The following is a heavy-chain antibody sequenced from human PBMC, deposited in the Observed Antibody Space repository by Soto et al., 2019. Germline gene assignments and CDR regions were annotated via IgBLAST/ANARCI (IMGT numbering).Heavy chain of an antibody. CDR3: ATLTIAVAGIGMDV. CDR1: GFTFNRDA. V-gene: IGHV3-23*01. CDR2: ITGGGGST. J-gene: IGHJ6*02. Sequence: GGSLRLSCAASGFTFNRDAMNWVRQAPGKGLEWVSGITGGGGSTHYADSVKGRFTISRDNFKNTLDLHMTSLRAEDTAVYYCATLTIAVAGIGMDVWGQGTTVTVSS. D-gene: IGHD6-19*01.